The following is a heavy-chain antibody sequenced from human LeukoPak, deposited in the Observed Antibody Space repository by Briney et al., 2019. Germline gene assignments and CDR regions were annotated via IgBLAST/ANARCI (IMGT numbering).Heavy chain of an antibody. V-gene: IGHV3-23*01. CDR2: LSGTDGCT. J-gene: IGHJ6*02. Sequence: GGSLRLSCAASGFSFSDYDMSWVRQAPGKGLEWISYLSGTDGCTYYADSVKGRFTIYRDNSRNTLYLQMNSLTADDTALYYCSRPNTGNIYYYYNGFDVWGQGTTVSVSS. CDR1: GFSFSDYD. CDR3: SRPNTGNIYYYYNGFDV. D-gene: IGHD4-23*01.